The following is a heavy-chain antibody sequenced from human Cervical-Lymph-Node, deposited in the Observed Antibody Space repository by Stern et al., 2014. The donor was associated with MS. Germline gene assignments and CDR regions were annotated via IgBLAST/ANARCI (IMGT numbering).Heavy chain of an antibody. Sequence: EVQLVQSGAEVKKSGESLRISCKGSGFSFTSFWITWVRQMPGKGLEWLGRIDPGDSYTTYSPSFQGHVTISVDKSSNTAYLQWDSLRASDTATYYCARQNWAAGWFHPWGQGTLVTVSS. D-gene: IGHD2/OR15-2a*01. CDR1: GFSFTSFW. CDR2: IDPGDSYT. J-gene: IGHJ5*02. V-gene: IGHV5-10-1*03. CDR3: ARQNWAAGWFHP.